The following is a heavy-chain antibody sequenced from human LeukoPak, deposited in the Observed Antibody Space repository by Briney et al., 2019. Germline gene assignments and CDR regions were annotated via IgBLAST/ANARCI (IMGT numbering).Heavy chain of an antibody. CDR3: AREKGIVVVPAAIPEAYWYFDL. J-gene: IGHJ2*01. V-gene: IGHV4-38-2*02. D-gene: IGHD2-2*01. Sequence: PSETLSLTCAVSGYSISSGYYWGWIRQPPGKGLEWIGSIYHSGSTYYNPSLKRRVNISVDTSKNQFSLKLSSVTAADTAVYYCAREKGIVVVPAAIPEAYWYFDLWGRGTLVTVSS. CDR2: IYHSGST. CDR1: GYSISSGYY.